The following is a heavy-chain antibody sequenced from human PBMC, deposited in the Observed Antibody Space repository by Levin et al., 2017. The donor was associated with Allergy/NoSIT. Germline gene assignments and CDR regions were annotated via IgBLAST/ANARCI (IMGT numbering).Heavy chain of an antibody. CDR3: ARPRYYGSGSPPEY. CDR1: GGSFSGYY. CDR2: INHSGSA. J-gene: IGHJ4*02. D-gene: IGHD3-10*01. V-gene: IGHV4-34*01. Sequence: GSLRLSCAVYGGSFSGYYWSWIRQPPGKGLEWIGEINHSGSANYNPSLKSRLSITVDTSKDQFSLRLNSVTAADTAVYYCARPRYYGSGSPPEYWGQGTLVTVSS.